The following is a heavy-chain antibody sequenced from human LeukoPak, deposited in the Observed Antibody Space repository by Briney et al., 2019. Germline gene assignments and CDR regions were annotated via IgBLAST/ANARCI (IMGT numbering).Heavy chain of an antibody. V-gene: IGHV4-4*07. Sequence: PSETLSLTCTVSGGSISSYYWSWIRQPAGKGLEWIGRVYTSGSTNYNPSLKSRVTMSVDTSKNQFSLKLSSMTAADTAVYYCARLPEEWLADTQNAFDIWGQGTMVTVSS. D-gene: IGHD6-19*01. J-gene: IGHJ3*02. CDR2: VYTSGST. CDR1: GGSISSYY. CDR3: ARLPEEWLADTQNAFDI.